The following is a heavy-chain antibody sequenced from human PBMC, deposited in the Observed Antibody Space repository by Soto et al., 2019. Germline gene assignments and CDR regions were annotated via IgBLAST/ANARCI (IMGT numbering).Heavy chain of an antibody. Sequence: QITLNESGPTQVKPRQTLTLTCTFYGFSLTTSGVGVGWIRQSPGKAPAWLALIYWDDDKRYSPSLKSRLTITQDTSKNQVVLTMADLDPADTATYYCAHRVLRTVFGLVTTTAIYFDFWCQGTPVAVSS. V-gene: IGHV2-5*02. J-gene: IGHJ4*02. CDR2: IYWDDDK. D-gene: IGHD3-3*01. CDR3: AHRVLRTVFGLVTTTAIYFDF. CDR1: GFSLTTSGVG.